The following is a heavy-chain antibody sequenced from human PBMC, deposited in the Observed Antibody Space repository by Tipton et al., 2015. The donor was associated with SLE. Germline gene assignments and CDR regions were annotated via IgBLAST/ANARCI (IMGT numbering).Heavy chain of an antibody. D-gene: IGHD1-26*01. CDR3: ARYVGASWGGSFDY. Sequence: TLSLTCAVSGGAFREYYWGWIRQPPGKELERIGFVYYRRSANYNPSLKSRVTISVDTSKNQFSLRLNSVTAADTAVYYCARYVGASWGGSFDYWGQGILVTVSS. J-gene: IGHJ4*02. CDR2: VYYRRSA. V-gene: IGHV4-34*10. CDR1: GGAFREYY.